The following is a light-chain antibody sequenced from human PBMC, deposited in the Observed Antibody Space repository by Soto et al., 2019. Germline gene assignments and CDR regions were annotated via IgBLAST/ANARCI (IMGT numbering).Light chain of an antibody. Sequence: EIVLTQSPGTLSLSPGETATLSCRASQTVSSTYLAWYQQKPGQAPRLLINAASSRATGIPDRFSGSGSGTDFTLTISRLEPEDVAVYFCQQYGTSPWTFGQGTKVEIK. CDR3: QQYGTSPWT. CDR2: AAS. V-gene: IGKV3-20*01. J-gene: IGKJ1*01. CDR1: QTVSSTY.